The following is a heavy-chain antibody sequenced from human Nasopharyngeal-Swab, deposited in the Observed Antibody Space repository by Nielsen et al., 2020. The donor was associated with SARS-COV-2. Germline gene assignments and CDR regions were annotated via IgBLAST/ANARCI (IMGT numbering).Heavy chain of an antibody. Sequence: SETLSLTCAVYGGSFSGYYWSWFRQPPGKGLEWIGEINHSGSTNYNPSLKSRVTISVDTSKNQFSLKLSSVTAADTAVYYCARSFRGTTPRDAFDIWGQGTMVTVSS. CDR2: INHSGST. CDR1: GGSFSGYY. J-gene: IGHJ3*02. D-gene: IGHD1-7*01. CDR3: ARSFRGTTPRDAFDI. V-gene: IGHV4-34*01.